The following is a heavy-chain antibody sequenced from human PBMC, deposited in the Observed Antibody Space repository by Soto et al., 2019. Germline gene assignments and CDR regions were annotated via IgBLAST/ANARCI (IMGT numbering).Heavy chain of an antibody. D-gene: IGHD3-3*01. CDR2: INHSGST. Sequence: SGTLSLTCAVYCGSFSGYYWSWIRQPPGKGLEWIGEINHSGSTNYNPSLKSRVTISVDTSKNQFSLKLSSVTAADTAVYYCARESRSGYDFWSGYPLDVWGQGTTVTVSS. CDR1: CGSFSGYY. V-gene: IGHV4-34*01. CDR3: ARESRSGYDFWSGYPLDV. J-gene: IGHJ6*02.